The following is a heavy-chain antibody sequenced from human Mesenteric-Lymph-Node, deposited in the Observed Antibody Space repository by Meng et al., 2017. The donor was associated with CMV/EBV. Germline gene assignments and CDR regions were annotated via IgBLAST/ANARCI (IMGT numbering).Heavy chain of an antibody. CDR1: GYTVTSYA. CDR3: ARRELLWFGELLS. D-gene: IGHD3-10*01. J-gene: IGHJ5*02. CDR2: INTNTENP. Sequence: KASGYTVTSYARNWVRQAPGQGLEWMGWINTNTENPTYAQGFTGRFVFSLDTSVSTAYLQISSLKAEDTAVYYCARRELLWFGELLSWGQGTLVTVSS. V-gene: IGHV7-4-1*02.